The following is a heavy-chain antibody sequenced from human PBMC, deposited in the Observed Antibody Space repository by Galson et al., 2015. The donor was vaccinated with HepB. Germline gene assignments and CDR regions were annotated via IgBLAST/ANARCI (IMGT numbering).Heavy chain of an antibody. CDR1: GFTFSSYW. CDR3: AREEWTQLWTWDY. Sequence: SLRLSCAASGFTFSSYWMSWVHRAPGKGLEWVANIKQDGSEKYYVDSVKGRFTISRDNAKNSLYLQMNSLRAEDTAVYYCAREEWTQLWTWDYWGQGTLVTVSS. J-gene: IGHJ4*02. CDR2: IKQDGSEK. V-gene: IGHV3-7*03. D-gene: IGHD5-18*01.